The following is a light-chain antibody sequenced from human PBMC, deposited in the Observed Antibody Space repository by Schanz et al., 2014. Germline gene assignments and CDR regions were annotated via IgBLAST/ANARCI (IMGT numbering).Light chain of an antibody. V-gene: IGLV2-8*01. CDR3: SSYTITTTWV. CDR1: SSDVGGYNY. Sequence: QSALTQPPSASGSPGQSVTISCTGTSSDVGGYNYVSWYQQHPGKAPKLMIYEVSKRPSGVPDRFSASKSGNTASLTISGLQTEDEADYYCSSYTITTTWVFGGGTKLTVL. CDR2: EVS. J-gene: IGLJ3*02.